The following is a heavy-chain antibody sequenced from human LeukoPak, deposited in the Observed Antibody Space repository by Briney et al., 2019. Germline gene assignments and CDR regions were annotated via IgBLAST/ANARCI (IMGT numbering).Heavy chain of an antibody. V-gene: IGHV3-7*01. Sequence: PGGSLRLSCAASGFTFSSSWMSWVRQAPGKGLEWVANIKQDGSEKYYVDSVKGRFTISRDNAKNSLYLQMNSLRAEDTAVYYCARASYRYDFWSGYYPPYWFDPWGQGTLVTVSS. J-gene: IGHJ5*02. CDR3: ARASYRYDFWSGYYPPYWFDP. D-gene: IGHD3-3*01. CDR1: GFTFSSSW. CDR2: IKQDGSEK.